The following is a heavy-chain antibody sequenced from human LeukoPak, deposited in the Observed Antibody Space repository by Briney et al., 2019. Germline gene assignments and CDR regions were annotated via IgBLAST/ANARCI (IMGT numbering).Heavy chain of an antibody. CDR3: AKAVNWVVARDWFDP. Sequence: GGSLRLSCAASGFIFSNYAMSWVRQAPGKGLEWVSAISGSGGNTYYADSVKGRFTISRDNSKNTLYLQMNSLRAEDTAVYYCAKAVNWVVARDWFDPWGQGTLVTVSS. V-gene: IGHV3-23*01. J-gene: IGHJ5*02. D-gene: IGHD2-15*01. CDR2: ISGSGGNT. CDR1: GFIFSNYA.